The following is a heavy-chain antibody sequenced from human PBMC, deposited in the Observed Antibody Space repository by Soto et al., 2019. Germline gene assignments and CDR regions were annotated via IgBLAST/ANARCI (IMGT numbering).Heavy chain of an antibody. J-gene: IGHJ3*02. CDR3: ARELGYCSGGSCYSAGGAFDI. Sequence: SETLSLTCAVSSGSISSSNWWSWVRQPPGKGLEWIGEIYHSGSTNYNPSLKSRVTISVDKSKNQFSLKLSSVTAADTAVYYCARELGYCSGGSCYSAGGAFDIWGQGTMVT. D-gene: IGHD2-15*01. CDR1: SGSISSSNW. V-gene: IGHV4-4*02. CDR2: IYHSGST.